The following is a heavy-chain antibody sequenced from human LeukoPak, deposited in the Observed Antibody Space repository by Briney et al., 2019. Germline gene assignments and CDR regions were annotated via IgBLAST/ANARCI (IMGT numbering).Heavy chain of an antibody. Sequence: GASVKVSCKASGYTFTSYDINWVRQATGQGLEWMGWMNPNSGDTGYAQKYQGRVTMTRNTSISTACMELSSLSSEDTAVYYCARARPTQQLVPLYYYYYGMDVWGQGTTVTVSS. D-gene: IGHD6-13*01. J-gene: IGHJ6*02. CDR1: GYTFTSYD. V-gene: IGHV1-8*01. CDR3: ARARPTQQLVPLYYYYYGMDV. CDR2: MNPNSGDT.